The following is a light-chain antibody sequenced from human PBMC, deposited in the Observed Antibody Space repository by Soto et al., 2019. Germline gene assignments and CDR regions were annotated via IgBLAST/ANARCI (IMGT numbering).Light chain of an antibody. CDR3: QQYGSSPWA. CDR2: GAS. Sequence: EIVLTQSPGTLSLSPGERATLSCRASQSVSSSYLAWYQQKPGQAPTLLIYGASSRATGIPDRFSGSGCGTVFTLTISRLEPEDFAVYYCQQYGSSPWAFGQGTKVEIK. V-gene: IGKV3-20*01. J-gene: IGKJ1*01. CDR1: QSVSSSY.